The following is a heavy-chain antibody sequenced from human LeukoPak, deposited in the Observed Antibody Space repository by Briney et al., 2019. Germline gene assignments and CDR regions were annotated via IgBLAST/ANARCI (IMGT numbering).Heavy chain of an antibody. D-gene: IGHD2-15*01. CDR3: AHLNFYNDGGYSRTFDY. V-gene: IGHV2-5*02. CDR1: GFSLTTYGVG. CDR2: IYWDDEK. Sequence: SAPTLVEPTQTLTLTCTFSGFSLTTYGVGVGWIRQPPGSVFYSLALIYWDDEKRYRPSLRTRLTITTDTSKSQVVLTLTNMDPVDTATYYCAHLNFYNDGGYSRTFDYWGQGTLGTVSS. J-gene: IGHJ4*02.